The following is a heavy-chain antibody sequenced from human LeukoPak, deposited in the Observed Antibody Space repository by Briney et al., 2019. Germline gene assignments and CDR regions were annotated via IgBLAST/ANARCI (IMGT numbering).Heavy chain of an antibody. CDR1: GYTFTSNY. CDR3: ARAQEGFGY. J-gene: IGHJ4*02. Sequence: ASVKVSCKASGYTFTSNYIHWVRQAPGQGLEWMGMIYPRDGSTSYAQKFQGRVTVTRDTSTSTVHMELSGLRSEDTAVYYCARAQEGFGYWGQGTLVTVSS. V-gene: IGHV1-46*01. CDR2: IYPRDGST.